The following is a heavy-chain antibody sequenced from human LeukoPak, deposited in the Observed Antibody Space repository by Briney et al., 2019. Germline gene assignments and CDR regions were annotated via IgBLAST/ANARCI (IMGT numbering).Heavy chain of an antibody. CDR3: ARVQGWRYYDSSGLTVDY. CDR2: ISSSSSYI. V-gene: IGHV3-21*01. D-gene: IGHD3-22*01. CDR1: GFTVSSNY. Sequence: GGSLRLSCAASGFTVSSNYMSWVRQAPGKGLEWVSSISSSSSYIYYADSVKGRFTISRDNAKNSLYLQMNSLRAEDTAVFYCARVQGWRYYDSSGLTVDYWGQGTLVTVSS. J-gene: IGHJ4*02.